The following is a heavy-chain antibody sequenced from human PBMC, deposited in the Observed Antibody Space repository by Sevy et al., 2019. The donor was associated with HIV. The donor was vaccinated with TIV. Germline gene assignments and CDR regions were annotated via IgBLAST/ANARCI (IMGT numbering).Heavy chain of an antibody. D-gene: IGHD2-15*01. J-gene: IGHJ4*02. V-gene: IGHV3-7*01. Sequence: GGSLRLSCAASGFTFSDSWMTWVRQGPGKGLEWVANINQAGSDKHYVDSVRGRFTISRDNAKNSLYLQMNSLRVEDTALYYCAGGGFLSRYWGQGSLVTVSS. CDR2: INQAGSDK. CDR1: GFTFSDSW. CDR3: AGGGFLSRY.